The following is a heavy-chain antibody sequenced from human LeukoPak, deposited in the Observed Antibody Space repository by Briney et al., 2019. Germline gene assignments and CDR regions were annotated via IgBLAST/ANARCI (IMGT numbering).Heavy chain of an antibody. J-gene: IGHJ4*02. D-gene: IGHD2-2*01. CDR3: ARDYLSPPTAMPLRGYFDN. V-gene: IGHV3-48*04. Sequence: GGSLRLSCAASGLTFSKYSMTWVRQAPGKGLEWVSFIDTSSTTMYYTDSVKGRFTISRDNAKNSLYLQMNSLKVEDTAVYYCARDYLSPPTAMPLRGYFDNWGQGTLVTVSS. CDR2: IDTSSTTM. CDR1: GLTFSKYS.